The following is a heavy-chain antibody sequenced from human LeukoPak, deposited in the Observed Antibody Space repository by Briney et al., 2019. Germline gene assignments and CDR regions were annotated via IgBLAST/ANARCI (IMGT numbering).Heavy chain of an antibody. CDR2: IYYSGST. CDR1: GGSISSYY. D-gene: IGHD5-12*01. V-gene: IGHV4-59*01. CDR3: ARLPSRGRFDP. J-gene: IGHJ5*02. Sequence: PSETLSLTCTVSGGSISSYYWSWIRQPPGKGLEWIGYIYYSGSTNYTPSLKSRVTISVDTSKNQFSLKLSSVTAADTAVYYCARLPSRGRFDPWGQGTLVTVSS.